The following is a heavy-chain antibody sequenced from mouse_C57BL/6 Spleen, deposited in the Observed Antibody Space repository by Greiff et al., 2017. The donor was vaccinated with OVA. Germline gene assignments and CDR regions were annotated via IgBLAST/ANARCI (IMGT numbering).Heavy chain of an antibody. Sequence: EVKLMESGGGLVKPGGSLKLSCAASGFTFSSYAMSWVRQTPEKRLEWVATISDGGSYTYYPDNVKGRFTISRDNAKNNLYLQMSHLKSEDTAMXYCARNYYGSRGGYYDYWGQGTTLTVSS. D-gene: IGHD1-1*01. CDR1: GFTFSSYA. J-gene: IGHJ2*01. CDR2: ISDGGSYT. CDR3: ARNYYGSRGGYYDY. V-gene: IGHV5-4*03.